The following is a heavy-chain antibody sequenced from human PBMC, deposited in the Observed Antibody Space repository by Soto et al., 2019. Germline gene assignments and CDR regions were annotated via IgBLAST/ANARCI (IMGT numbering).Heavy chain of an antibody. J-gene: IGHJ4*02. V-gene: IGHV4-34*01. Sequence: SETLSLTCTVYGGSFSGYYWSWIRQPPGKGLEWIGEINHSGSTNYNPSLKSRVTISVDTSKNQFSLKLSSVTAADTAVYYCARYQSYSYYDSSGYISPFDYWGQGTLVTVSS. CDR1: GGSFSGYY. CDR2: INHSGST. D-gene: IGHD3-22*01. CDR3: ARYQSYSYYDSSGYISPFDY.